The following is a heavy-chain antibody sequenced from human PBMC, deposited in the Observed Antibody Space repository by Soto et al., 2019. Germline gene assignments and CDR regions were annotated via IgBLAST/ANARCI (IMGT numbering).Heavy chain of an antibody. CDR3: ARHTSGWHYYDY. CDR2: ISGSSRYT. J-gene: IGHJ4*02. Sequence: GVLRLSCAASGFNLSDHYISWIRQAPGKGLEWVSYISGSSRYTNFADSVKGRFTISRDNAKNSPYLQMNSLRAEDTAVYYCARHTSGWHYYDYWGQGTPVTVSS. CDR1: GFNLSDHY. V-gene: IGHV3-11*06. D-gene: IGHD6-19*01.